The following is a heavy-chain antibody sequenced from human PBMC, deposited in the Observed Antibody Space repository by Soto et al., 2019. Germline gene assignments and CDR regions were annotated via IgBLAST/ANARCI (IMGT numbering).Heavy chain of an antibody. CDR1: GGSISSSNW. V-gene: IGHV4-4*02. CDR3: ARAGVVVVPAAPGGWFDP. CDR2: IYHSGST. D-gene: IGHD2-2*01. J-gene: IGHJ5*02. Sequence: SETLSLTCAVSGGSISSSNWWSWVRQPPGKGLEWIGEIYHSGSTNYNPSLKRRVTISVDKSKNQFSLKLSSVTAADTAVYYCARAGVVVVPAAPGGWFDPWGQGTLVTVSS.